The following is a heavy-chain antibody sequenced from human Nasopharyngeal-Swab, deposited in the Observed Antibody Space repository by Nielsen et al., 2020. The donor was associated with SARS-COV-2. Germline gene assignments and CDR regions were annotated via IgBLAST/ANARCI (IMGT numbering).Heavy chain of an antibody. V-gene: IGHV1-69*04. CDR2: IIPILGIV. CDR3: ARVKPTDCSGGSCYALPLGY. CDR1: GGTFSSYA. Sequence: SVKVSCKASGGTFSSYAMSWVRQAPGQGLEWMGRIIPILGIVNYAQKFQGGVTITANKSTSKAYMELNSLRSEDTAVYYCARVKPTDCSGGSCYALPLGYWGQGTLVTVSS. J-gene: IGHJ4*02. D-gene: IGHD2-15*01.